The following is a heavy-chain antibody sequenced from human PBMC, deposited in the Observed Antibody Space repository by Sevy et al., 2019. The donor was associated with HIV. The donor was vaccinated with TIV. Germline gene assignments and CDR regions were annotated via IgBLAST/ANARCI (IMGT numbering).Heavy chain of an antibody. D-gene: IGHD3-3*01. CDR3: AREYYDLWSGYRFYYMDV. J-gene: IGHJ6*03. Sequence: GGSLRLSCAASEFTFRDHYMDWVRQAPGKGLEWVGRSKDEANSCATDYAAFVKGRFIISRDDSKNSMYLEMNSLKTDDTAVYYCAREYYDLWSGYRFYYMDVWGKGTTVTVSS. CDR2: SKDEANSCAT. V-gene: IGHV3-72*01. CDR1: EFTFRDHY.